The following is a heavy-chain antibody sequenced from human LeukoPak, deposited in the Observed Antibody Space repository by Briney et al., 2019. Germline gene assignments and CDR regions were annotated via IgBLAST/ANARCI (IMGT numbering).Heavy chain of an antibody. CDR3: ARGGSDWNDFDAFDI. CDR2: IYYSGST. D-gene: IGHD1-1*01. Sequence: SETLSLTCTVSGGSISSGGYYWSWIRQHPGKGLEWIGYIYYSGSTYYNPSLKSRVTMSVDTSKNQFSLKLSSVTAADTAVYYCARGGSDWNDFDAFDIWGQGTMVTVSS. V-gene: IGHV4-31*03. CDR1: GGSISSGGYY. J-gene: IGHJ3*02.